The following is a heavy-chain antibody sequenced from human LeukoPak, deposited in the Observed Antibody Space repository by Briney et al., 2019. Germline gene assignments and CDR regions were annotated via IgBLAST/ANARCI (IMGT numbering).Heavy chain of an antibody. D-gene: IGHD3-9*01. CDR1: GFIFSRYA. CDR3: VRDMEPLRYFDT. V-gene: IGHV3-23*01. Sequence: GGSLRLSCTGSGFIFSRYAVSWVRQAPGQGLEWVSAISKNTVDTYYADSVEGRLTISRDSSKNTVYLQMNSLRAEDTAVYYCVRDMEPLRYFDTWGQGTLVTVSS. CDR2: ISKNTVDT. J-gene: IGHJ4*02.